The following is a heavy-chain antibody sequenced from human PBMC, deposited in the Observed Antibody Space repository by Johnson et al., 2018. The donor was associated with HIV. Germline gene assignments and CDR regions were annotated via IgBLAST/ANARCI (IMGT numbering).Heavy chain of an antibody. V-gene: IGHV3-30*03. CDR1: GLSFSNFG. J-gene: IGHJ3*02. Sequence: QVQLVESGGGVVQPGKSLTLSCVVSGLSFSNFGIHWVRQAPGKGPEWVAVISYDGSNKYYADSVKGRFTISRDNSKNTLYLQMNSLRVEDTAVYYCARVDYDSSGYYLYAFDIWGQGTMVTVSS. CDR2: ISYDGSNK. D-gene: IGHD3-22*01. CDR3: ARVDYDSSGYYLYAFDI.